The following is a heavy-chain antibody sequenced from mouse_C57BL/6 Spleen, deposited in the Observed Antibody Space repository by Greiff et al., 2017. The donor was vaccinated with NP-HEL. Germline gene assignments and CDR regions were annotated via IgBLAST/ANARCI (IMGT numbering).Heavy chain of an antibody. D-gene: IGHD4-1*01. Sequence: QVQLQQPGAELVMPGASVKLSCKASGYTFTSYWMHWVKQTPVHGLEWIGAIDPETGGTAYNQKFKGKAILTADKSSSTAYMELRSLTSEDSAVYYCTRSLGREGYAMDYWGQGTSVTVSS. V-gene: IGHV1-15*01. CDR3: TRSLGREGYAMDY. J-gene: IGHJ4*01. CDR2: IDPETGGT. CDR1: GYTFTSYW.